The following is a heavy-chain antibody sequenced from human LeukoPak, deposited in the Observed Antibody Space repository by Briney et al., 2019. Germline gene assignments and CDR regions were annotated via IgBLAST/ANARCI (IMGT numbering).Heavy chain of an antibody. CDR2: INQHGSEK. CDR3: ARDSFNSGQALGIEGSGWYSAFDI. J-gene: IGHJ3*02. D-gene: IGHD6-19*01. CDR1: GFTFSSYS. Sequence: GGSLRLSCAASGFTFSSYSMNWVRQAPGKGLEWVANINQHGSEKYYGDSVKGRFTISRDNAKNSLYLQMNSLRAEDTAVYYCARDSFNSGQALGIEGSGWYSAFDIWGQGTMVTVSS. V-gene: IGHV3-7*03.